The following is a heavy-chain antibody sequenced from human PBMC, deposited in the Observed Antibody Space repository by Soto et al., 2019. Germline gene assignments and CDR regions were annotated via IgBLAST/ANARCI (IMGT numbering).Heavy chain of an antibody. Sequence: PGGSLRLSCAASGFTFSGYEMNWVRQAPGKGLEWVSYISSSGSTIYYADSVKGRFTISRDNAKNSLYLQMNSLRAEDTAVYYCARDYGSGSYYNSFFDYWGQGTLVTVSS. D-gene: IGHD3-10*01. CDR1: GFTFSGYE. CDR2: ISSSGSTI. CDR3: ARDYGSGSYYNSFFDY. J-gene: IGHJ4*02. V-gene: IGHV3-48*03.